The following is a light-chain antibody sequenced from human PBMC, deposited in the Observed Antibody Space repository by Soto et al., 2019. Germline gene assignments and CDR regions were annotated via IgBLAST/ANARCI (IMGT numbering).Light chain of an antibody. CDR1: QSVTSTY. CDR2: GVS. J-gene: IGKJ2*01. CDR3: QQYGSTPPT. Sequence: EIVLTQSPGTLSLSPGERATLSCRASQSVTSTYLAWYQQKPGQAPRLLIYGVSNRATGIADRFSGSGSGTDFSLTISRLEPEDFAVYICQQYGSTPPTFGKGTKLEIK. V-gene: IGKV3-20*01.